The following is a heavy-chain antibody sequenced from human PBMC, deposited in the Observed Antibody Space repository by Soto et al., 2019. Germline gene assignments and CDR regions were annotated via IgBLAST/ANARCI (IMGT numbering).Heavy chain of an antibody. J-gene: IGHJ4*02. D-gene: IGHD1-1*01. CDR3: ARGKPKYGTPY. V-gene: IGHV4-34*01. CDR1: GGSFSGYY. Sequence: PSETLSLTCAVYGGSFSGYYWSWIRQPPGKGLEWIGEINHSGSTNYNPSLKSRVTISVDTSKNQFSLKLSSVTAADTAVYYCARGKPKYGTPYWGQGTLVTVSS. CDR2: INHSGST.